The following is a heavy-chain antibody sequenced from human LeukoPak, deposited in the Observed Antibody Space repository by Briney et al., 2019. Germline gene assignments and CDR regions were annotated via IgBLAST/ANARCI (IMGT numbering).Heavy chain of an antibody. J-gene: IGHJ4*02. V-gene: IGHV4-39*07. Sequence: SETLSLTCTVSGGSISSSSYYWGWIRQPPGKGPEWIGNIFYNGTTYYNPSLKSRVTISVDTSKNLFSLKLRSVTAADTAVYYCARLSIIMTLGYWGQGTLVTVSS. CDR3: ARLSIIMTLGY. D-gene: IGHD3-22*01. CDR1: GGSISSSSYY. CDR2: IFYNGTT.